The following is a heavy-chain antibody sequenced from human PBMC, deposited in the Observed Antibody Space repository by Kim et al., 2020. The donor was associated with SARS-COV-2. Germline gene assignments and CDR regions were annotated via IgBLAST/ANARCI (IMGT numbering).Heavy chain of an antibody. Sequence: GGSLRLSCAASGFTFSSYSMNWVRQAPGKGLEWVSSISSSSSYIYYADSVKGRFTISRDNAKNSLYLQMNSLRAEDTAVYYCARDRWAWGYEAPHQFDYWGQGTLVTVSS. CDR1: GFTFSSYS. V-gene: IGHV3-21*01. D-gene: IGHD5-12*01. CDR2: ISSSSSYI. J-gene: IGHJ4*02. CDR3: ARDRWAWGYEAPHQFDY.